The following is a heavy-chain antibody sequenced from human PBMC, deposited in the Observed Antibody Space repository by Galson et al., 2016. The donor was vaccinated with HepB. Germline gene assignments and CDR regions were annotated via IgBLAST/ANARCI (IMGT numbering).Heavy chain of an antibody. CDR1: GLTVSGDY. Sequence: SLRLSCAVSGLTVSGDYMSWVRQAPGKGLEWVSVVSGSGDNTYYADSVKGRLTISRDNSNNTLFLQMNSLRVEDTAVYYCAKGRSAIAAAGLNYWGQGTLVTVSS. CDR3: AKGRSAIAAAGLNY. V-gene: IGHV3-23*01. J-gene: IGHJ4*02. CDR2: VSGSGDNT. D-gene: IGHD6-13*01.